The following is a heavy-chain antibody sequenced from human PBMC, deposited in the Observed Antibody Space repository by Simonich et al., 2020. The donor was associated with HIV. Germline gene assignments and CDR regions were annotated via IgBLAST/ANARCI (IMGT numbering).Heavy chain of an antibody. J-gene: IGHJ4*02. CDR2: INHSGST. D-gene: IGHD2-2*01. CDR3: ARGFYQRLYYFDY. V-gene: IGHV4-34*01. Sequence: QVQLQQWGAGLLKPSETLSLTCAVYGGSFSGYYWSWIRQPPGKGLEWIGKINHSGSTNYNPSRKSRGTISVDTSKNQFSLKLSSVTAADTAVYYCARGFYQRLYYFDYWGQGTLVTVSS. CDR1: GGSFSGYY.